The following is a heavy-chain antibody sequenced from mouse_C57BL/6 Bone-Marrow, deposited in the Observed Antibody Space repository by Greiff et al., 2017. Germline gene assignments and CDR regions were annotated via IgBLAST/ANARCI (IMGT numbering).Heavy chain of an antibody. CDR2: IDPENGDT. CDR1: GFNIKDDY. J-gene: IGHJ3*01. D-gene: IGHD2-3*01. V-gene: IGHV14-4*01. CDR3: TFDGYYPFAD. Sequence: VQLQQSGAELVRPGASVKLSCTASGFNIKDDYMHWVKQRPEQGLEWIGWIDPENGDTEYASKFQGKATITADTSSNTAYLQLSSLTSEDTAVYYCTFDGYYPFADWGQGTLVTVSA.